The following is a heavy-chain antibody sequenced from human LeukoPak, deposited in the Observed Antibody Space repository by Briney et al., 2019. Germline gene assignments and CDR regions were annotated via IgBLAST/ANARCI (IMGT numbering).Heavy chain of an antibody. CDR3: ARGSGQGPLAY. CDR1: GGSISSYY. CDR2: IYYSGST. D-gene: IGHD3-10*01. V-gene: IGHV4-59*01. J-gene: IGHJ4*02. Sequence: PSETLSLTCTVSGGSISSYYWSWIRQPPGKGLEWIGYIYYSGSTNYNPSLKSRVTISVDTSKNQFSLKLSSVTAADTAVYYCARGSGQGPLAYWGQGTLVTVSS.